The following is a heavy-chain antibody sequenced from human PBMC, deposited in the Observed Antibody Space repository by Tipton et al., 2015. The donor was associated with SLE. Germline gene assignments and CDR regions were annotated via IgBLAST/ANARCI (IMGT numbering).Heavy chain of an antibody. V-gene: IGHV4-61*02. CDR1: GDSISSGSYY. CDR3: ARGLVTWRGAIVGVDV. CDR2: IYTSGST. Sequence: TLSLTCTVSGDSISSGSYYWSWIRQPAGKGLEWIGRIYTSGSTNYNPSLKSRVTISVDMAKNHFSLKLTSVTAADTAVYYCARGLVTWRGAIVGVDVWGQGTTVNVSS. D-gene: IGHD2-21*02. J-gene: IGHJ6*02.